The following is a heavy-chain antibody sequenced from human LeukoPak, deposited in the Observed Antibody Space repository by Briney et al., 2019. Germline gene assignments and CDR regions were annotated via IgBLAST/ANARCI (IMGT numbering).Heavy chain of an antibody. V-gene: IGHV5-10-1*01. CDR1: GYSSTSYW. CDR3: AMRSTSPRIDI. Sequence: GESLKISCKGSGYSSTSYWIGWVRQMPGKGLEWMGRIDPSDSYTNYSPSFQGHVTISADKSISTAYPQWSSLKASDTAMYYCAMRSTSPRIDIWGQGTMVTVSS. D-gene: IGHD2-2*01. J-gene: IGHJ3*02. CDR2: IDPSDSYT.